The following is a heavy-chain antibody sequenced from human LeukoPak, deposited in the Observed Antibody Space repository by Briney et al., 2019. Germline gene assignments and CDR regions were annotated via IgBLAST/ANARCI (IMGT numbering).Heavy chain of an antibody. CDR2: IYSGGST. Sequence: GGSLRLSCAASGFTVSSKYMSWVRQAPGKGLEWVSVIYSGGSTYYADSVKGRFTISRDNSKNTVDLQMNSLRVEDTAVYYCAMRGNTWYDCWGQGTLVTVSS. CDR1: GFTVSSKY. CDR3: AMRGNTWYDC. D-gene: IGHD6-13*01. J-gene: IGHJ4*02. V-gene: IGHV3-53*01.